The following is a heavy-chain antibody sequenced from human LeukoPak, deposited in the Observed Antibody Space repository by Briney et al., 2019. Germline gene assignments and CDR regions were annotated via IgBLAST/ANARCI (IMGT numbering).Heavy chain of an antibody. Sequence: GGSLRLSCAASGFTFSSYAMSWVRQAPGKGLEWVSAISGSGGSTYYADSVKGRFTISRDNSKNTLYLQMNSLRAEHTAVYYCAKYLRPTYDDDSRGLSRGSDYCGPGTRFTVSS. V-gene: IGHV3-23*01. D-gene: IGHD3-22*01. CDR2: ISGSGGST. CDR1: GFTFSSYA. CDR3: AKYLRPTYDDDSRGLSRGSDY. J-gene: IGHJ4*01.